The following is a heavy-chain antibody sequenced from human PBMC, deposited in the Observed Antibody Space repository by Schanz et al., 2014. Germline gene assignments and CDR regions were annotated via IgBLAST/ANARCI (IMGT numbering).Heavy chain of an antibody. J-gene: IGHJ4*02. Sequence: EVQLVESGGGVVQPGRSLRLSCAASGFTFSTHAMHWVRQAPGKGLEWVSYVSRSTPDIYYADSVEGRFTISRDNAKRSLFLQMNSLRVEDTAVYFCVSQTGSPNYWGEGPLVTVSS. CDR3: VSQTGSPNY. V-gene: IGHV3-21*01. CDR1: GFTFSTHA. D-gene: IGHD6-13*01. CDR2: VSRSTPDI.